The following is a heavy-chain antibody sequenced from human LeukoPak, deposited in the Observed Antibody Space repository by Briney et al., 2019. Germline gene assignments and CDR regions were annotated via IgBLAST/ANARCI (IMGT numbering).Heavy chain of an antibody. CDR3: ARASYGASTMVRGVTPYYFDY. CDR1: GGSISSGGYS. J-gene: IGHJ4*02. Sequence: PSQTLSLTCAVSGGSISSGGYSWSWIRQPPGKGLEWIGYIYHSGSTYYNPSLKSRVTISVDRSKNQFSLKLSSVTAADTAVYYCARASYGASTMVRGVTPYYFDYWGQGTLVTVSS. CDR2: IYHSGST. D-gene: IGHD3-10*01. V-gene: IGHV4-30-2*01.